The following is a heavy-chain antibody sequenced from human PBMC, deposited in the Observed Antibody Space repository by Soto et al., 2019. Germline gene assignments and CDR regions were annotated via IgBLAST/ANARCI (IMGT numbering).Heavy chain of an antibody. D-gene: IGHD2-15*01. CDR2: IYPGGST. Sequence: PSETLSLTCSVSGGSISNYYWSWIRQSAGKGLKWIGRIYPGGSTNYNPSLKSRVTMSVDTSKNQVSLRLTSVTAADTAVYYCARASVGPPGGGSWIMPFDFWGQGTRVTVSS. CDR3: ARASVGPPGGGSWIMPFDF. J-gene: IGHJ4*02. CDR1: GGSISNYY. V-gene: IGHV4-4*07.